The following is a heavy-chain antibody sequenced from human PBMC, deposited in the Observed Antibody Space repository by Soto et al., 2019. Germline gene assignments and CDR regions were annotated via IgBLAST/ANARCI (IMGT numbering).Heavy chain of an antibody. CDR1: GGTFSSYA. CDR3: ARRSSSSSGGMVDY. J-gene: IGHJ4*02. Sequence: QVQLVQSGAEVKKPGSSVKVSCKASGGTFSSYAISWVRQAPGQGLEWMGGIIPIFGTANYAKKFQGRVTITADESTSTAYMELSRLRSEDTAVYYCARRSSSSSGGMVDYWGQGTLVTVSS. CDR2: IIPIFGTA. V-gene: IGHV1-69*01. D-gene: IGHD6-6*01.